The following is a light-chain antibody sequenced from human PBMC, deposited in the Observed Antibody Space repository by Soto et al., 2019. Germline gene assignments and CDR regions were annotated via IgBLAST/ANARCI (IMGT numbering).Light chain of an antibody. CDR1: SSNIGAGYD. CDR2: GNS. J-gene: IGLJ7*01. CDR3: QSYDSSLSAAV. V-gene: IGLV1-40*01. Sequence: QSMLTQPPSVSGAPGQRVTISCTGSSSNIGAGYDVHWYQQLPGTAPKLLIYGNSNRPSGVPDRFSGSKSGTSASLAITGLQAEDEADYYCQSYDSSLSAAVFGGGTQLTVL.